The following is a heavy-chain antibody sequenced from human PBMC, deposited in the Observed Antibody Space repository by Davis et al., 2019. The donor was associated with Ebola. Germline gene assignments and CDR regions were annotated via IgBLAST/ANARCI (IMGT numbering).Heavy chain of an antibody. CDR2: IWYDGGNK. J-gene: IGHJ6*02. CDR1: EFTFSSYG. CDR3: ARDACGTSNCLDYYYYAMDV. Sequence: PGGSLRLSCAASEFTFSSYGMHWVRQAPGKGLEWVAVIWYDGGNKFYADSVKGRFTISRDDSKNTLSLQMNNLRVEDTAVYYCARDACGTSNCLDYYYYAMDVWGQGTAVTVSS. D-gene: IGHD3-3*02. V-gene: IGHV3-33*01.